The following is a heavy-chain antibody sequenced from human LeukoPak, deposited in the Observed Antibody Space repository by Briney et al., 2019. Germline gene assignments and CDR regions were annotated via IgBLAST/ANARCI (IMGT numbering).Heavy chain of an antibody. V-gene: IGHV4-59*08. Sequence: PSEALSLTCTVSGGSISSYYWSWIRQPPGKGLEWIGYIYYSGSTNYNPSLKSRVTISVDTSKNQFSLKLSSVTAADTAVYYCARRQQLVYYFDYWGQGTLVTVSS. D-gene: IGHD6-13*01. CDR1: GGSISSYY. CDR3: ARRQQLVYYFDY. CDR2: IYYSGST. J-gene: IGHJ4*02.